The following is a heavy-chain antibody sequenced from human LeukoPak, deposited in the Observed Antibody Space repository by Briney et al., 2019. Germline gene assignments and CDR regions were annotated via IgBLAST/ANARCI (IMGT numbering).Heavy chain of an antibody. J-gene: IGHJ5*02. V-gene: IGHV4-39*01. CDR2: IYYSGST. CDR3: AKAYSSSWYWIRWFDP. CDR1: GGSISSSSYY. Sequence: SETLSLTCTVSGGSISSSSYYWGWIRQPPGKGLEWIGSIYYSGSTYYNPSLKSRVTISVDKSKNQFSLKLSSVTAADTAVYYCAKAYSSSWYWIRWFDPWGQGTLVTVSS. D-gene: IGHD6-13*01.